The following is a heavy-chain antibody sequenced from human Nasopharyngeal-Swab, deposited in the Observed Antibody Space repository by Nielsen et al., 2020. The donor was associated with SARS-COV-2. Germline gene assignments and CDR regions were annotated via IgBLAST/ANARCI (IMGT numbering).Heavy chain of an antibody. CDR2: INPSGGST. D-gene: IGHD3-22*01. Sequence: ASVKVSCKASGYTFTSYYMHWVRQAPGQGLEWMGIINPSGGSTSSAQKFQGRVTMTRDTSTSTVYMELSSLGSEDTAVYYCARDSSAFNAFDIWGQGTMVTVSS. CDR3: ARDSSAFNAFDI. J-gene: IGHJ3*02. V-gene: IGHV1-46*01. CDR1: GYTFTSYY.